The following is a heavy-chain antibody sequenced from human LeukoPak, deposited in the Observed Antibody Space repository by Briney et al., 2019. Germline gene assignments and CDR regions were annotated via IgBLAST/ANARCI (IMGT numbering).Heavy chain of an antibody. CDR2: IYSGGRT. CDR3: ARAIGFGDYFDY. Sequence: AGSLRLSCAASGFTVSNNYMSWVRQAPGKGLEWVSLIYSGGRTYFADSVKGRFTISRDNSKNTVYLQMNSLRAEDTAVYYCARAIGFGDYFDYWGQRTLLTVSS. V-gene: IGHV3-66*01. J-gene: IGHJ4*02. D-gene: IGHD3-16*01. CDR1: GFTVSNNY.